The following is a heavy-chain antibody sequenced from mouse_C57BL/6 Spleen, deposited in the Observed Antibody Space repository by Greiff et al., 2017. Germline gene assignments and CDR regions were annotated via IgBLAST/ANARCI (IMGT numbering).Heavy chain of an antibody. J-gene: IGHJ4*01. CDR2: INPSNGGT. CDR3: ARWGTYYDYLYCALDY. D-gene: IGHD2-4*01. Sequence: VQLQQPGTELVKPGASVKLSCKASGYTFTSYWMHWVKQRPGQGLEWIGNINPSNGGTNYNEKFKSKATLTVDKSSSTAYMELRSLTSEDSAVYYCARWGTYYDYLYCALDYWGQGTSVTVSS. V-gene: IGHV1-53*01. CDR1: GYTFTSYW.